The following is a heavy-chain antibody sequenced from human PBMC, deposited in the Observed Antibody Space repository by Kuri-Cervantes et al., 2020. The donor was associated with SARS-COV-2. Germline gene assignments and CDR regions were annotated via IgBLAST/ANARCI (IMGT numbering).Heavy chain of an antibody. CDR3: AKEGIASYDPLDV. V-gene: IGHV3-13*01. CDR2: ITAAGAV. D-gene: IGHD6-13*01. CDR1: GFTFSNYD. Sequence: GGSLRLSCAASGFTFSNYDIHWVRQVPGKGLGWVSAITAAGAVFHAGSVRGRLTVSRENAKTSAYLQMNSLTADDTAVYYCAKEGIASYDPLDVWGLGTMVTVSS. J-gene: IGHJ3*01.